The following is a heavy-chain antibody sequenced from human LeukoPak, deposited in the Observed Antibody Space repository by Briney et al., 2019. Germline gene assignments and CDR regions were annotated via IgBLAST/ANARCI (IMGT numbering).Heavy chain of an antibody. CDR2: ISYDGSNK. V-gene: IGHV3-30-3*01. J-gene: IGHJ3*02. CDR1: GFTFSSYA. D-gene: IGHD6-6*01. CDR3: AVGGYSSSSGAFDI. Sequence: PGGSLRLSCAASGFTFSSYAMHWVRQAPGKGLEWVAVISYDGSNKYYADSVKGRFTISRDNSKNTLYLQMNSLRAEDTAVYYCAVGGYSSSSGAFDIWGQGTMVTVSS.